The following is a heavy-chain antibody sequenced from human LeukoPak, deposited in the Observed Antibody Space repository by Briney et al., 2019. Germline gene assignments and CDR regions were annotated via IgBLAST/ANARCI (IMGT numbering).Heavy chain of an antibody. CDR3: ASLYGSGPNWFDP. V-gene: IGHV3-23*01. CDR2: ISGSGGST. J-gene: IGHJ5*02. CDR1: GFTFSSYG. D-gene: IGHD3-10*01. Sequence: TGGSLRLSCAASGFTFSSYGMSWVRQAPGKGLEWVSAISGSGGSTYYADSVKGRFTISRDNSKNTLYLQMNSLRAEDTAVYYCASLYGSGPNWFDPWGQGTLVTVSS.